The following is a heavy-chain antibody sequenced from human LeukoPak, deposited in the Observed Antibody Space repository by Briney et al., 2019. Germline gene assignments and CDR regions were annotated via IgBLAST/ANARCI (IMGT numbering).Heavy chain of an antibody. CDR3: ARDGHWYFDL. Sequence: SQTLSLTCAISEDSVSRNNAAWNWIRQSPSRGLEWLGRTYYRSKWHSDYAESVRTRATINPDTSKNRFSLQLSSVTPEDTAVYYCARDGHWYFDLWGRGTLVTVSS. CDR1: EDSVSRNNAA. CDR2: TYYRSKWHS. J-gene: IGHJ2*01. V-gene: IGHV6-1*01.